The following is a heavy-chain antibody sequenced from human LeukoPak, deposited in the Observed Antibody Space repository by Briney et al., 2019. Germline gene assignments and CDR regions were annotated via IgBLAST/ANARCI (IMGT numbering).Heavy chain of an antibody. J-gene: IGHJ4*02. CDR1: GFTFSSYS. V-gene: IGHV3-21*01. CDR2: ISSSSSYI. Sequence: GGSLELSCAASGFTFSSYSMNWVRQAPGKGLEWVSSISSSSSYIYYADSVKGRFTISRDNAKNSLYLQMNSLRAEDTAVYYCARDLGIVATDDYWGQGTLVTVSS. D-gene: IGHD5-12*01. CDR3: ARDLGIVATDDY.